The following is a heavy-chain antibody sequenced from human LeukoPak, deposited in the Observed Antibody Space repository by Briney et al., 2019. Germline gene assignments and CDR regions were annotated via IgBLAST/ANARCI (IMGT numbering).Heavy chain of an antibody. CDR2: IRSKASSYAT. V-gene: IGHV3-73*01. Sequence: GGSLRLSCAASGFTFSGSAMHWVRQASGKGLEWVGRIRSKASSYATAYAASVKGRFTISRDDSKNTAYLQMNSLRSEDTAVYYCAVQSLNFDYWGQGTLVTVSS. CDR3: AVQSLNFDY. J-gene: IGHJ4*02. CDR1: GFTFSGSA.